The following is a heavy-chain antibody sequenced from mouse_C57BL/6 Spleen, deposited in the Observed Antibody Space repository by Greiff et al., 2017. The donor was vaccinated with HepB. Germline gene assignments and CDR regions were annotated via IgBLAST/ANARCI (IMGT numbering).Heavy chain of an antibody. CDR1: GYTFTSYW. V-gene: IGHV1-50*01. Sequence: QVQLQQPGAELVKPGASVKLSCKASGYTFTSYWMQWVKQRPGQGLEWIGEIDPSDSYTNYNQKFKGKATLTVDTSSSTAYMQLSSLTSEDSAVYDCARYGLYDSLDWGQGTLVTVCA. CDR3: ARYGLYDSLD. J-gene: IGHJ3*01. D-gene: IGHD2-4*01. CDR2: IDPSDSYT.